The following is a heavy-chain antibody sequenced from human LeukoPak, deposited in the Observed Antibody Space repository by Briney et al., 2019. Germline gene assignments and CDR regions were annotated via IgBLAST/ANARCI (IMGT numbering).Heavy chain of an antibody. D-gene: IGHD3-22*01. CDR3: ASGGSGYWTSPAEYFQH. J-gene: IGHJ1*01. V-gene: IGHV1-69*05. Sequence: SVKVSCKASGGTFSSYAISWVQQAPGQGLEWMGGIIPIFGTANYAQKFQGRVTITTDESTSTAYMELSSLRSEDTAVYYCASGGSGYWTSPAEYFQHWGQGTLVTVSS. CDR2: IIPIFGTA. CDR1: GGTFSSYA.